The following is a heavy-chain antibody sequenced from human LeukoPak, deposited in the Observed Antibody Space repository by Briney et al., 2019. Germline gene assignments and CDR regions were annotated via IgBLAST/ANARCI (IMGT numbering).Heavy chain of an antibody. Sequence: GASVKVSCKASGYTFTGYYMHWVRQAPGQGLEWMGWINPNSGGTNYAQKFQGRVTMTRDTSISTAYMELSRLRSDDTAVYYCARDGALWDYNFYYWGQGTLVTVSS. D-gene: IGHD1-7*01. CDR3: ARDGALWDYNFYY. CDR2: INPNSGGT. CDR1: GYTFTGYY. J-gene: IGHJ4*02. V-gene: IGHV1-2*02.